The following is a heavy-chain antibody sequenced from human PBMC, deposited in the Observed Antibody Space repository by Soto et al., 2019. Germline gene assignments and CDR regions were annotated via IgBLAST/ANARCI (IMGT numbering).Heavy chain of an antibody. Sequence: GASVKVCCKASGGTFSSYASRWVRQAPGQGLEWMGGIIPIFGTANYAQKFQGRVTITADESTSTAYMELSSLRSEDTAVYYCARYSSGWYEGSWFDPWGQRTLVTSPQ. D-gene: IGHD6-19*01. CDR3: ARYSSGWYEGSWFDP. V-gene: IGHV1-69*13. J-gene: IGHJ5*02. CDR2: IIPIFGTA. CDR1: GGTFSSYA.